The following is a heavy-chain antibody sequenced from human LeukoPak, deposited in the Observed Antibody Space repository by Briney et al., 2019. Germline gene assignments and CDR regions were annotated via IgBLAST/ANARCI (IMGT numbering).Heavy chain of an antibody. J-gene: IGHJ4*02. CDR1: GGSISSYY. Sequence: PSETLSLTCTVSGGSISSYYWSWIRQPPGKGLEWIGYIYYSGSTNYNPSLKSRVTISVDTSKNQFSLKLSSVTAADTAVYYCARASRGVSYYFDYWGQGTLVTVSS. CDR3: ARASRGVSYYFDY. V-gene: IGHV4-59*01. CDR2: IYYSGST. D-gene: IGHD3-10*01.